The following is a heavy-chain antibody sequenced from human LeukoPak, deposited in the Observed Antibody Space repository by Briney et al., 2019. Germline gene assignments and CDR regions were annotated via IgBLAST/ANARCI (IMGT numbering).Heavy chain of an antibody. CDR2: INHNGNVN. Sequence: GGSLRHSCAASGFTFSSYWMNWARQAPGKGLEWVASINHNGNVNYYVDSVKGRFTISRDNAKNSLYLQMNSLRADDTAVYYCVKDSPPRYSGSPPAYWGQGTLVTVSS. CDR3: VKDSPPRYSGSPPAY. J-gene: IGHJ4*02. CDR1: GFTFSSYW. V-gene: IGHV3-7*03. D-gene: IGHD1-26*01.